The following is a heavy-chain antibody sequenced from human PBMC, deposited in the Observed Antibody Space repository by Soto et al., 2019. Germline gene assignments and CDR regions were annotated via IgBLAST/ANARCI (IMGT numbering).Heavy chain of an antibody. J-gene: IGHJ1*01. CDR3: GRTGWGTLDS. CDR1: GYGFTGYG. Sequence: QVQLVQSGPEVKKPGASMKVSCKTSGYGFTGYGIAWVRQAPARAPEWMGWISANTGNAVYSHLLQDRVTMTTEASTSTGYLELRDLTLDYTAIYFCGRTGWGTLDSWGQGTLVTVS. D-gene: IGHD7-27*01. V-gene: IGHV1-18*01. CDR2: ISANTGNA.